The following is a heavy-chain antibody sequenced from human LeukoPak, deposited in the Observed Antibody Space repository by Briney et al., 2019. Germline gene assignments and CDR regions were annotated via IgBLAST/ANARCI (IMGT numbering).Heavy chain of an antibody. CDR3: ARSRIMSGSYYGAFYI. D-gene: IGHD1-26*01. V-gene: IGHV3-20*04. Sequence: PGGSLRLSCAVSGCTFNDYGMSWVRQAPGKGLEWVSGINWNGGSTDYADSVKGGVTISRDNAKHSLYLQRKSLRAEHTALYYSARSRIMSGSYYGAFYIWGQGTMVTVSS. J-gene: IGHJ3*02. CDR2: INWNGGST. CDR1: GCTFNDYG.